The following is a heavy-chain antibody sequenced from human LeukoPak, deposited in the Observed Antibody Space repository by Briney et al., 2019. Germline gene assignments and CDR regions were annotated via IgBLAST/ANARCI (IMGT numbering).Heavy chain of an antibody. J-gene: IGHJ6*02. CDR3: AKEWMGGTTGQYYYGMDV. CDR2: ISGSGGST. D-gene: IGHD1-1*01. V-gene: IGHV3-23*01. Sequence: PGGSLRLSCAASGFTFSSYAMSWVRQAPGKGLEWVSAISGSGGSTYYADSVKGRFTISRDNSKNTLYLQMNSLRAEDTAVYYCAKEWMGGTTGQYYYGMDVWGQGTTVTVSS. CDR1: GFTFSSYA.